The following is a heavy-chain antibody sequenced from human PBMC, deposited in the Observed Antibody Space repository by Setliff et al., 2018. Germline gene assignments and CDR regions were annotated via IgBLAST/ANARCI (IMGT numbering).Heavy chain of an antibody. J-gene: IGHJ6*03. V-gene: IGHV4-61*09. CDR3: ARMSGFQYMDV. Sequence: KPSETLSLTCTVSDDSISSRHYYWSWIRQPAGKGLEWLGQIYTSCSTNYNPALMGRATLSIDASKRQFSLKRTSVTAADTAVYYCARMSGFQYMDVWGKGTTVTVSS. CDR1: DDSISSRHYY. CDR2: IYTSCST. D-gene: IGHD3-3*01.